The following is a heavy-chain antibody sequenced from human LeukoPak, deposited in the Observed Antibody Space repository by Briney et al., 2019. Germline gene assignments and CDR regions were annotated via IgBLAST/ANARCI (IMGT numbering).Heavy chain of an antibody. CDR1: GGSISSYY. J-gene: IGHJ4*02. Sequence: PSETLSLTCTVSGGSISSYYWSWIRQPPGKGLEWIGYICYSGSTNYNPSLKSRVTISVDTSKNQFSLKLSSVTAADTAVYYCARAGYYGSGSYYHYWGQGTLVTVSS. CDR3: ARAGYYGSGSYYHY. D-gene: IGHD3-10*01. CDR2: ICYSGST. V-gene: IGHV4-59*01.